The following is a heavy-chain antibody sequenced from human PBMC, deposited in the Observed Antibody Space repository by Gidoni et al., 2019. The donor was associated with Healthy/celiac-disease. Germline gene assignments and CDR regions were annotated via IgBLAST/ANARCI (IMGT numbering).Heavy chain of an antibody. J-gene: IGHJ4*02. CDR1: GGCISSSNW. CDR2: IYHSGGT. CDR3: ARNYRPYSSSWYDY. V-gene: IGHV4-4*02. D-gene: IGHD6-13*01. Sequence: QVQLQESGPGLVKPSGTLSLTCAVSGGCISSSNWWRWVRQPPGKGLEWNGEIYHSGGTNYNPSLKSRVTISVDKSKNQFSLKLSSVTAADTAVYYCARNYRPYSSSWYDYWGQGTLVTVSS.